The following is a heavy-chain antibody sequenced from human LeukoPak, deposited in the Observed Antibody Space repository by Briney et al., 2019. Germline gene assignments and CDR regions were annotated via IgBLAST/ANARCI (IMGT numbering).Heavy chain of an antibody. J-gene: IGHJ6*03. CDR3: ARAEYGSGSYYNDYYYYYYMDV. V-gene: IGHV1-69*06. D-gene: IGHD3-10*01. CDR2: IIPIFGTA. CDR1: GGTFSSYA. Sequence: GASVKVSCKASGGTFSSYAISWVRQAPGQGLEWMGGIIPIFGTANYAQKFQGRVTITADKSTSTAYMELSSLRSEDTAVYYCARAEYGSGSYYNDYYYYYYMDVWGKGTTVTVSS.